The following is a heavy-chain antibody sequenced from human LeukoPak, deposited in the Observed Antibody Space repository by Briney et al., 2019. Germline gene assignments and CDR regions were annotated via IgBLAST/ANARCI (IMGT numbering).Heavy chain of an antibody. CDR2: INPNSGGT. Sequence: GASVKVSCKASGYTFTGYYMHWVRQAPGQGLEWMGWINPNSGGTNYAQKFQGRVTMTRDTSISTAYMELSRLRSDDTAAYYCAREDDSSGPHDYWGQGTLVTVSS. CDR3: AREDDSSGPHDY. CDR1: GYTFTGYY. D-gene: IGHD3-22*01. J-gene: IGHJ4*02. V-gene: IGHV1-2*02.